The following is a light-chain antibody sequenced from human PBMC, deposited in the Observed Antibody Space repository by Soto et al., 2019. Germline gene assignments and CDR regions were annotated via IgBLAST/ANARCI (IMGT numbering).Light chain of an antibody. V-gene: IGLV2-14*01. CDR2: EVS. Sequence: QSVLTQPRSVSGSPGQSVTVSCIGTSSDVGGYNSVSWYQEHPGKAPKLMIYEVSNRPSGVSNRFSGSKSGNTASLTISGLQAEDEADYYCSSYTSSSTVVFGGGTKVTVL. J-gene: IGLJ2*01. CDR3: SSYTSSSTVV. CDR1: SSDVGGYNS.